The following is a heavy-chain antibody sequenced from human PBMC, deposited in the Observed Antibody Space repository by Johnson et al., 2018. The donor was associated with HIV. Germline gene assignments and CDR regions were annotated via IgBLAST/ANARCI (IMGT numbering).Heavy chain of an antibody. Sequence: QMLLVESGGGVVQPGRSLRLSCAASGFTFADYGMHWVRQPPGKGLEWVAFIAHDESITHYADSVKGRFTISRDNSKNTLYLQMNSLRAEDTAVYYCARDPDPFREYHGDAFDIWGQGTVVTVSS. CDR1: GFTFADYG. V-gene: IGHV3-30*03. D-gene: IGHD3-10*01. CDR3: ARDPDPFREYHGDAFDI. CDR2: IAHDESIT. J-gene: IGHJ3*02.